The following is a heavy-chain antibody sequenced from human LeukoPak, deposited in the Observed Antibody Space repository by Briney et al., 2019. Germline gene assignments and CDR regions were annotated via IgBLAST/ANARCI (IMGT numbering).Heavy chain of an antibody. CDR3: ATNTVTLPLDAFDI. CDR1: GYTFTGYY. J-gene: IGHJ3*02. V-gene: IGHV1-2*02. Sequence: ASVKVSCKASGYTFTGYYMHWVRQAPGQGLEWMGWINPNSGGTNYAQKFQGRVTMTRDTSISTAYMELSRLRSDDTAVYYCATNTVTLPLDAFDIWGQGTMVTVSS. D-gene: IGHD4-17*01. CDR2: INPNSGGT.